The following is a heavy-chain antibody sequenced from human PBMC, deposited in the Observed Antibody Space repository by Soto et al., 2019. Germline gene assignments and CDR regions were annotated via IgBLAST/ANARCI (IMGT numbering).Heavy chain of an antibody. CDR1: GFTFSSYG. J-gene: IGHJ3*02. D-gene: IGHD6-19*01. V-gene: IGHV3-30*18. CDR3: AKDLDVAVAGYDAFDI. CDR2: ISYDGSNK. Sequence: QVQLVESGGGVVQPGRSLRLSCAASGFTFSSYGMHWVRQAPGKGLEWVAVISYDGSNKYYADSVKGRFTISRDNSKNTLYLQMNSLRAEDTAVYYCAKDLDVAVAGYDAFDIWGQGTMVTVSS.